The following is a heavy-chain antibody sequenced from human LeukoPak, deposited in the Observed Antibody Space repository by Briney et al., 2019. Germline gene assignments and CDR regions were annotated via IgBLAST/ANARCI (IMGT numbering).Heavy chain of an antibody. Sequence: GGSLRLSCAASGFTFSDYHMSWIRQASGKGLERVSYVSSSGGTISYADSVKGRFSISRDNAKKSLYLQMNSLRAEDTAVYYCARGPVSSSGFFDYWGQGTLVTVSS. V-gene: IGHV3-11*01. CDR1: GFTFSDYH. J-gene: IGHJ4*02. D-gene: IGHD3-22*01. CDR2: VSSSGGTI. CDR3: ARGPVSSSGFFDY.